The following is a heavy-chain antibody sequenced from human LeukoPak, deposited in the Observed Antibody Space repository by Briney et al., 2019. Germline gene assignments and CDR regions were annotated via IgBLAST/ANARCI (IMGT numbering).Heavy chain of an antibody. V-gene: IGHV4-59*01. J-gene: IGHJ4*02. D-gene: IGHD6-19*01. CDR1: GCSISSYY. CDR3: ARETPVAGTDY. Sequence: SETLSLTCTVSGCSISSYYWRWVREPPGKGLEWIGDIYYSGSTNYNPSLKSRVTISVDTSKNQFSLKLRSATAADTAVYYCARETPVAGTDYWGQGTLVTVSS. CDR2: IYYSGST.